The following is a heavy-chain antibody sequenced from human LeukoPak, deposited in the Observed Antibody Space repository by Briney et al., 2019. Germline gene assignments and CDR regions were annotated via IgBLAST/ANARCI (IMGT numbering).Heavy chain of an antibody. CDR1: GGSISSGGYY. J-gene: IGHJ5*02. Sequence: PSETLSLTCTVSGGSISSGGYYWSWIRQHPGKGLEWIGYIYYSGSTYYNPSLKSRVTISVDTSKNQFSLKLSSVTAADTAVYYCARGSMLRLFGGWFDPWGQGTLVTVSS. V-gene: IGHV4-31*03. CDR3: ARGSMLRLFGGWFDP. D-gene: IGHD2-2*01. CDR2: IYYSGST.